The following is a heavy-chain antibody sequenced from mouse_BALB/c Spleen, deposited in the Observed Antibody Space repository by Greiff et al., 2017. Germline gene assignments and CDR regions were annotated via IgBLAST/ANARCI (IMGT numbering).Heavy chain of an antibody. CDR3: ARNWGGLLRYFDY. D-gene: IGHD2-3*01. CDR2: IWSGGST. CDR1: GFSLTSYG. Sequence: VQLVESGPGLVQPSQSLSITCTVSGFSLTSYGVHWVRQSPGKGLEWLGVIWSGGSTDYNAAFISRLSISKDNSKSQVFFKMNSLQANDTAIYYCARNWGGLLRYFDYWGQGTTLTVSS. V-gene: IGHV2-2*02. J-gene: IGHJ2*01.